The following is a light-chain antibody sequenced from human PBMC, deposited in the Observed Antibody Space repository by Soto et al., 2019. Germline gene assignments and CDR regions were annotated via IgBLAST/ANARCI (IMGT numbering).Light chain of an antibody. J-gene: IGKJ1*01. CDR1: QSIGNL. Sequence: DIQMTQSPSTLSASVGDRVTLTCRASQSIGNLLAWYHQKPGKAPNLLIYRASLLESGVPSRFSGSGSGTEFTLTISSLQPDDFANYYCQHYDSYSTFGQGTKVDIK. V-gene: IGKV1-5*03. CDR3: QHYDSYST. CDR2: RAS.